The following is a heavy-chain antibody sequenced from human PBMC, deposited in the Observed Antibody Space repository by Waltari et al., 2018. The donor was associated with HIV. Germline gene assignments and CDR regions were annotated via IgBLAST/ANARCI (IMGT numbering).Heavy chain of an antibody. CDR2: INPDGNNI. V-gene: IGHV3-74*01. Sequence: EGQPVPSGGSLGQAGGVRRPSRGASGIHLSRYWMHWVRQIPGQGLVWVSRINPDGNNINYADSVRGRFTISRDYAKNTLYLQMNSLRDEDTAMYYCVKDMFGEYDYWGQGTLVTVSS. CDR1: GIHLSRYW. CDR3: VKDMFGEYDY. J-gene: IGHJ4*02. D-gene: IGHD3-10*02.